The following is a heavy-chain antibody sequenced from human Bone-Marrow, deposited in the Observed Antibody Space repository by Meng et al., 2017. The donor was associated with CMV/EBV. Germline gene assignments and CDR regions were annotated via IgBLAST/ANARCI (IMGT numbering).Heavy chain of an antibody. V-gene: IGHV4-59*01. CDR2: IYYSGST. D-gene: IGHD1-26*01. J-gene: IGHJ4*02. CDR3: AREEYSGSYLDY. Sequence: LTCTVSGGSISSYYWSWIRQPPGKGLEWIGYIYYSGSTNYNPSLKSRVTISVDTSKNQFSLKLSSVTAADTAVYYCAREEYSGSYLDYWGQGTLVTVSS. CDR1: GGSISSYY.